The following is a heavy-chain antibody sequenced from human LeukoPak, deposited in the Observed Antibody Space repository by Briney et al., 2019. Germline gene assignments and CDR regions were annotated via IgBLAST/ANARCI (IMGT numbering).Heavy chain of an antibody. Sequence: ASVKVSCKASGYTFTSYGISWVRQAPGQGLEWMGWISAYTGNTNYAQKLQGRVTMTTDTSTSTAYMELRSLRSDDTAVYYCARDRQVGATYYFDYWGQGTLVTVSS. V-gene: IGHV1-18*01. J-gene: IGHJ4*02. CDR3: ARDRQVGATYYFDY. CDR1: GYTFTSYG. CDR2: ISAYTGNT. D-gene: IGHD1-26*01.